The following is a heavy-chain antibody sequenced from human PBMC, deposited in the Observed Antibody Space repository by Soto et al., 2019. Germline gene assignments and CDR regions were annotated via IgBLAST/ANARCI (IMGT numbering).Heavy chain of an antibody. CDR3: ARRGGALGY. Sequence: EVQLMESGGGLVQPGGSLRLSCAASGFTFSSYAMSWVRQAPEKGLEWVSVITGSGSTTYYADSVKGRFTISRDNSKNTLYLQMNSLRAEDTAVYYCARRGGALGYWGQGTLVTVSS. J-gene: IGHJ4*02. V-gene: IGHV3-23*01. CDR1: GFTFSSYA. CDR2: ITGSGSTT. D-gene: IGHD3-16*01.